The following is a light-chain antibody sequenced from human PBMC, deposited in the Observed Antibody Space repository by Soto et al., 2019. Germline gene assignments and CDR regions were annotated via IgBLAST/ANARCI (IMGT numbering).Light chain of an antibody. Sequence: DIPMTQSPSTLSASVGDRVTITCRASQSISKWLAWYQQKPGKAPKLLIYDASSLESGVPSRFSGSRSGTEFTLIISNLQPDDFATYYCQQYNRFLSFGPGTKVDIK. J-gene: IGKJ3*01. CDR1: QSISKW. CDR2: DAS. CDR3: QQYNRFLS. V-gene: IGKV1-5*01.